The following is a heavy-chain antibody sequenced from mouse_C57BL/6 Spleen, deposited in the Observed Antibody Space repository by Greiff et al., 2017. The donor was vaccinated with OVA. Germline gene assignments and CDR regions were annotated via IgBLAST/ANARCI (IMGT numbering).Heavy chain of an antibody. CDR1: GYTFTSYW. CDR3: ALGEYYGSSYRWYFDV. D-gene: IGHD1-1*01. V-gene: IGHV1-69*01. CDR2: IDPSDSYT. J-gene: IGHJ1*03. Sequence: QVQLKQPGAELVMPGASVKLSCKASGYTFTSYWMHWVKQRPGQGLEWIGEIDPSDSYTNYNQKFKGKSTLTVDKSSSTAYMQLSSLTSEDSAVYYCALGEYYGSSYRWYFDVWGTGTTVTVSS.